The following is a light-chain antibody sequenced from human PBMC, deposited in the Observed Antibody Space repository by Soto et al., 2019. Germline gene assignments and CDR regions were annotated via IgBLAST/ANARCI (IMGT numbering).Light chain of an antibody. CDR3: LLYYGGAYV. CDR1: TGAVTSGYY. V-gene: IGLV7-43*01. J-gene: IGLJ1*01. Sequence: QAVVTQEPSLTVSPGGTVTLTCASSTGAVTSGYYPNWFQQKPGQPPRSMIYSTSNKQSWTPARFSGSLLGGKAALTLSGVQPEDEAEYYCLLYYGGAYVFGTGTQLTVL. CDR2: STS.